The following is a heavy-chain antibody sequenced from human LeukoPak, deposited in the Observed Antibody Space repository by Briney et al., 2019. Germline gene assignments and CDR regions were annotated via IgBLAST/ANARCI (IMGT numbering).Heavy chain of an antibody. CDR2: INPNSGGT. J-gene: IGHJ4*02. D-gene: IGHD3-22*01. Sequence: ASVKVSCKASKYTFTGYYLHWVRRAPGQGLDWMGWINPNSGGTNYAQKFQGRVTMTRDTSISTAYMELSRLRSDDTAVYYCARGANYYDSSGAYYFDYWGQGTPVTVSS. V-gene: IGHV1-2*02. CDR3: ARGANYYDSSGAYYFDY. CDR1: KYTFTGYY.